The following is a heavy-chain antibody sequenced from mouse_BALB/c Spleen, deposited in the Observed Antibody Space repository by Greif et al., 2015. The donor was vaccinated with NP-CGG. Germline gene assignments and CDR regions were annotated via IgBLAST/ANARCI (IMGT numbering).Heavy chain of an antibody. Sequence: DVKLVESGPELVKPGASVKISCKASGYSFTGYFMNWVMQSHGKSLEWIGRINPYNGDTFYNQKFKGKATLTVDKSSSTAHMELRSLASEDSAVYYCARGDTTVAYFDYWGQGTTLTVSS. J-gene: IGHJ2*01. CDR1: GYSFTGYF. D-gene: IGHD1-1*01. V-gene: IGHV1-20*02. CDR3: ARGDTTVAYFDY. CDR2: INPYNGDT.